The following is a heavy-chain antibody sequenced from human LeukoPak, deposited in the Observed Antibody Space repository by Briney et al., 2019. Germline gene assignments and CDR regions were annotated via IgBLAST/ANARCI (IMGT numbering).Heavy chain of an antibody. CDR3: AKARGYYDSSGYYFDY. J-gene: IGHJ4*02. V-gene: IGHV3-43*01. D-gene: IGHD3-22*01. Sequence: GGSLRLSCAASGFTFDDYTMHWVRQAPGKGLEWVSLISWDGGSTYYADSVKGRFTISRDNSKNSLYLQMNSLGTEDTALYYCAKARGYYDSSGYYFDYWGQGTLVTVSS. CDR1: GFTFDDYT. CDR2: ISWDGGST.